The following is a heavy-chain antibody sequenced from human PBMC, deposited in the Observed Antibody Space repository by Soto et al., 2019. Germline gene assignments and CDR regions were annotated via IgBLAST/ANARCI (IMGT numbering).Heavy chain of an antibody. J-gene: IGHJ3*02. Sequence: EVQLVESGGGLVKPGGSLRLSCAASGFTFSNVWMSWVRQAPGKGLEWVGRIKNKVDGWTTDYAAPVKGRFTISRDDSKTTEYLQMTSLKSEDLPVYYCTTNYAFYIWGQGTMVTVSS. V-gene: IGHV3-15*01. CDR2: IKNKVDGWTT. CDR3: TTNYAFYI. CDR1: GFTFSNVW.